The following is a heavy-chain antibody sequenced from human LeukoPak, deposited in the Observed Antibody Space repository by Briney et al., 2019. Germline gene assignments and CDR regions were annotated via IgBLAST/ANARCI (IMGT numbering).Heavy chain of an antibody. Sequence: GASVRVSCKASGYSFTGYYVHWVRQAPGQGLEWMGWLNPNSGGTNYAQKFQGRVTMARDTSISTAYMELSRLRSDDTAVYYCARDVFRGPPYGMDVWGQGTTVTVSS. V-gene: IGHV1-2*02. CDR2: LNPNSGGT. J-gene: IGHJ6*02. CDR3: ARDVFRGPPYGMDV. CDR1: GYSFTGYY.